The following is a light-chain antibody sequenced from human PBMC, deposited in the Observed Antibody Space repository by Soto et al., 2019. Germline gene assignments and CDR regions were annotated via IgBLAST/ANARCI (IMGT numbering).Light chain of an antibody. CDR2: DVG. CDR3: GSYTTSNTMI. CDR1: NSDVGAYNY. J-gene: IGLJ2*01. V-gene: IGLV2-14*01. Sequence: QSALTQPASVSGSPGQSITISCAGTNSDVGAYNYVSWFQQHPGKVPKLIIYDVGDRPSGVSDRFSGSKSGNTASLTISGLQAEDEADYYCGSYTTSNTMIFGGGTKVTVL.